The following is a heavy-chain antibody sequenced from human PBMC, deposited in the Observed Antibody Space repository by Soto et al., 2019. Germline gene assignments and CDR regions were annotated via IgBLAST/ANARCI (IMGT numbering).Heavy chain of an antibody. J-gene: IGHJ6*02. CDR1: GVTFSRYS. CDR3: ARDLLLGDTAMARYYYHSYAMDV. CDR2: ISSSSSYI. Sequence: GGSLRLSCAASGVTFSRYSMNWVRQAPGKGLEWVSSISSSSSYIYYADSVKGRFTISRDNAKNSLYLQMNSLRAEDTAVYYCARDLLLGDTAMARYYYHSYAMDVSGPATTLTVSS. D-gene: IGHD5-18*01. V-gene: IGHV3-21*01.